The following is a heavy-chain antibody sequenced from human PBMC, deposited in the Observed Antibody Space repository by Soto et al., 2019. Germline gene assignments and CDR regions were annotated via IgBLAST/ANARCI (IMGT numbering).Heavy chain of an antibody. CDR1: GFTFSSYD. CDR2: IGTAGDP. V-gene: IGHV3-13*05. CDR3: ARGRYYDSSGYDPDAFDI. D-gene: IGHD3-22*01. J-gene: IGHJ3*02. Sequence: RLSCAASGFTFSSYDMHWVRQATGKGLEWVSAIGTAGDPYYPGSVKGRFTISRENAKNSLYLQMNSLRAGDTAVYYCARGRYYDSSGYDPDAFDIWGQGTMVTVS.